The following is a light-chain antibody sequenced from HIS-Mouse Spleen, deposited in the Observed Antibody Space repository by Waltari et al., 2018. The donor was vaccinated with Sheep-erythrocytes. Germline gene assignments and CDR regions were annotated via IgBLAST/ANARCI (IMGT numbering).Light chain of an antibody. V-gene: IGLV3-1*01. CDR3: QAWDSSTAVV. Sequence: LTQPRSVSGSPGQTASITCSGDKLGDKYACWYQQKPGQSPVLVIYQDSKRPSGFPGGFSGSNSGNTATLTISGTQAMDEADYYCQAWDSSTAVVFGGGTKLTVL. CDR2: QDS. CDR1: KLGDKY. J-gene: IGLJ2*01.